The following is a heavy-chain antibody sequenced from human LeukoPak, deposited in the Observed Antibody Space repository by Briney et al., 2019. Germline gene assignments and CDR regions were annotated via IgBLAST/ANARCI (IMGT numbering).Heavy chain of an antibody. Sequence: GGSLRLSCAASGFSVSYTYMSWVRQAPERGLEWVSLIYYDDSTYYADSVKGRFTISRDNSKNTLYLQMNTLRADDTAVYYCARVVPRSAHFDHWGQGTLVTVSS. CDR3: ARVVPRSAHFDH. J-gene: IGHJ4*02. CDR2: IYYDDST. D-gene: IGHD4/OR15-4a*01. CDR1: GFSVSYTY. V-gene: IGHV3-53*01.